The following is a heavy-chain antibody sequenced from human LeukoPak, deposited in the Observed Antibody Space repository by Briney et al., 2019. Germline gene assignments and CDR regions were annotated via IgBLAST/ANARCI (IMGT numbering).Heavy chain of an antibody. V-gene: IGHV3-30*02. CDR3: ASTTRAAAGIFDAFDT. CDR1: GFSFSSYV. J-gene: IGHJ3*02. Sequence: GGSLRLSCAASGFSFSSYVMHWVRQAPGKGLEWVAFIRYDGSEKLYADSVNGRFTISRDNSKNTLYLQMNTLRAEDTAVYYCASTTRAAAGIFDAFDTWGQGTMVTVSS. D-gene: IGHD6-13*01. CDR2: IRYDGSEK.